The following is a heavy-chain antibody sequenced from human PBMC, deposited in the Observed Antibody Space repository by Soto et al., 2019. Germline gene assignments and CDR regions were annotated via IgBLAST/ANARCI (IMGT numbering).Heavy chain of an antibody. Sequence: QVQLQESGPGPVKPSETLSLTCTVSGGSISSYYWSWIRQPPGKGLEWIGYIYYRGSTNYNPSLKSRIPISVDTSKNQFSLKLSSVTAADTAMYYCARFNWYFDLWGRGTLVTVSS. CDR1: GGSISSYY. J-gene: IGHJ2*01. V-gene: IGHV4-59*01. CDR3: ARFNWYFDL. CDR2: IYYRGST.